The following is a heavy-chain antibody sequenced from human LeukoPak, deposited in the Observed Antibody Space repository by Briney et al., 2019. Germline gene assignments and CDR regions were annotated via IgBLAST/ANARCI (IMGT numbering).Heavy chain of an antibody. Sequence: ASVKVSCKASGYTFTSYDINWVRQATGQGLEWMGWMNPNSGNTGYAQKFQGRVTMTRNTSISTAYMQLSSLRSEDTAVYYCASGFGQSSVTNVDYWGQGTLVSVPS. CDR2: MNPNSGNT. V-gene: IGHV1-8*01. CDR3: ASGFGQSSVTNVDY. CDR1: GYTFTSYD. J-gene: IGHJ4*02. D-gene: IGHD4-17*01.